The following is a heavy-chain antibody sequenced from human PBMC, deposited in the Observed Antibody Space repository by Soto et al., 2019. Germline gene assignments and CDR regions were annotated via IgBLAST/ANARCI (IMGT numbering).Heavy chain of an antibody. CDR3: ARAIVATIGPAYYYYYGMDV. V-gene: IGHV1-69*13. CDR2: IIPIFGTA. D-gene: IGHD5-12*01. CDR1: GGTFSSYA. Sequence: VKVSCKASGGTFSSYAISWVRQAPGQGLEWMGGIIPIFGTANYAQKFQGRVTITADESTSTAYMELSSLRSEDTAVYYCARAIVATIGPAYYYYYGMDVWGQGTTVTVSS. J-gene: IGHJ6*02.